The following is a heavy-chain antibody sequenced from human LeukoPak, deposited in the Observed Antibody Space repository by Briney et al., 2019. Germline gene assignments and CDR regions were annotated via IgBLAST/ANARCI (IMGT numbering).Heavy chain of an antibody. CDR1: GFTFSSYS. Sequence: GGSLRLSCAASGFTFSSYSMNWVRQAPGKGLEWVSSISSSSSYIYYADSVKGRFTISRDNAKNSLYLQMNSLRAEDTAVYYCARDRGITGTTQYYYGMDVWGQGTTVTVSS. J-gene: IGHJ6*02. CDR3: ARDRGITGTTQYYYGMDV. V-gene: IGHV3-21*01. CDR2: ISSSSSYI. D-gene: IGHD1-7*01.